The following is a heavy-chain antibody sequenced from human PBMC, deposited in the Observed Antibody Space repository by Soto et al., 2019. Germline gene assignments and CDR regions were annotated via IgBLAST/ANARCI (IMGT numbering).Heavy chain of an antibody. CDR1: GGTFSSYA. Sequence: ASVKVSCKASGGTFSSYAISWVRQAPGQGLEWMGGIIPIFGTANYAQKFQGRVTITADESTSTAYMELSSLRSEDTAVYYCARGRQHDYSNYVMHYWGQGTLVTVSS. CDR3: ARGRQHDYSNYVMHY. J-gene: IGHJ4*02. D-gene: IGHD4-4*01. V-gene: IGHV1-69*13. CDR2: IIPIFGTA.